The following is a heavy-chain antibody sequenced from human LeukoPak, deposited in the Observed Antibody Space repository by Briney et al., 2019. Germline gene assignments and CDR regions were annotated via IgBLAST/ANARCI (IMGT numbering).Heavy chain of an antibody. D-gene: IGHD3-22*01. CDR1: GYTFTGYY. J-gene: IGHJ4*02. CDR3: ARAVHDYDSDGYYFGYYFDS. Sequence: ASVKVSCKASGYTFTGYYMHWVRQAPGQGLQWLGWMNPNNDDTDYAPKFQDRVTLTWNTSINTAYMELSSLRSEDTAVYYCARAVHDYDSDGYYFGYYFDSWGQGTLVTVSS. V-gene: IGHV1-8*02. CDR2: MNPNNDDT.